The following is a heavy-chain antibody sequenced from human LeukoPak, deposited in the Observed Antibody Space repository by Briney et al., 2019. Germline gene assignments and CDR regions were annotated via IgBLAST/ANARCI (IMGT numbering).Heavy chain of an antibody. CDR3: ARRGVTLNPYYFDY. CDR1: GGSFSGYY. CDR2: INHSGST. Sequence: PSETLSLTCAVYGGSFSGYYWSWIRQPPGKGLEWIGEINHSGSTNYNPSLKSRVTISVDTSKNQFSLKLSSVTAADTAVYYCARRGVTLNPYYFDYWGQGTLVTVSS. V-gene: IGHV4-34*01. J-gene: IGHJ4*02. D-gene: IGHD2-8*01.